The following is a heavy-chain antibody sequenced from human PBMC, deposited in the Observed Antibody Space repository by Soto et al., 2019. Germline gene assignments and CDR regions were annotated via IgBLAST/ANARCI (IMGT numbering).Heavy chain of an antibody. J-gene: IGHJ6*02. CDR1: NGSISNYY. Sequence: QVQLQESGPGLVKPSETLSLSCTVSNGSISNYYGSWIRQPPGKGMEWIGYVHPSWVSFYNPSLRQRVARSLDTPKSQFSLKLTSVTATDTTVYYCARQGFGALHGLGDVWGQGITVTVSS. CDR2: VHPSWVS. V-gene: IGHV4-59*08. D-gene: IGHD3-10*01. CDR3: ARQGFGALHGLGDV.